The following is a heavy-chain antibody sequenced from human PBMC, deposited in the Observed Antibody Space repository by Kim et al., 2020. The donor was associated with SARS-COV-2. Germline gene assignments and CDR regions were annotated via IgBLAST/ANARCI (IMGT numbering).Heavy chain of an antibody. J-gene: IGHJ3*02. Sequence: GGSLRLSCAASGFTFSSYSMNWVRQAPGKGLEWVSSISSSSSYIYYADSVKGRFTISRDNAKNSLYLQMNSLRAEDTAVYYCARDRSRIAAVFWDIHDAFDIWGQGTMVTVSS. CDR3: ARDRSRIAAVFWDIHDAFDI. CDR1: GFTFSSYS. D-gene: IGHD6-13*01. CDR2: ISSSSSYI. V-gene: IGHV3-21*01.